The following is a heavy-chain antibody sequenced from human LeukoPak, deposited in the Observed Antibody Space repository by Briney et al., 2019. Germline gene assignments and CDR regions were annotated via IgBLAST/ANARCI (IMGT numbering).Heavy chain of an antibody. Sequence: SETLSLTCAVSGYSISSGYYWGWIRQPPGKGLEWIGSIYHSGSTYYNPSLKSRVTISVDTSKNQFSLKLSSVTAADTAAYYCARERVRGVHWFDPWGQGTLVTVSS. D-gene: IGHD3-10*01. CDR3: ARERVRGVHWFDP. CDR2: IYHSGST. CDR1: GYSISSGYY. V-gene: IGHV4-38-2*02. J-gene: IGHJ5*02.